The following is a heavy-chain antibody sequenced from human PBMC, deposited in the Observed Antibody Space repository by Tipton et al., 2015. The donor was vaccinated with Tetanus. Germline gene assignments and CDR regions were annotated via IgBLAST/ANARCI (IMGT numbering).Heavy chain of an antibody. D-gene: IGHD3-22*01. Sequence: QVQLVQSGAEVKKPGASVKVSCKASGYTFTSYGISWVRQAPGQGLEWMGWISAYNGNTSYAQKLQGRVTMTTDTSTSTAYMELRSLRSDDTAVYYCARGDLTYYYDSSGYYLIDYWGQGTLVTVSS. CDR1: GYTFTSYG. V-gene: IGHV1-18*04. CDR2: ISAYNGNT. J-gene: IGHJ4*02. CDR3: ARGDLTYYYDSSGYYLIDY.